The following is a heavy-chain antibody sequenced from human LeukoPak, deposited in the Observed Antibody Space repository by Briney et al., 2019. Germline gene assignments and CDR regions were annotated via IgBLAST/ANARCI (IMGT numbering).Heavy chain of an antibody. D-gene: IGHD2-15*01. CDR1: GGTFSSYA. CDR3: ARGPLGVVVAATPHRFDY. J-gene: IGHJ4*02. CDR2: IIPIFGTA. V-gene: IGHV1-69*13. Sequence: SVKVSCKASGGTFSSYAISWVRQAPGQGLEWMGGIIPIFGTANYVQKFQGRVTITADESTSTAYMELSSLRSEDTAVYYCARGPLGVVVAATPHRFDYWGQGTLVTAAS.